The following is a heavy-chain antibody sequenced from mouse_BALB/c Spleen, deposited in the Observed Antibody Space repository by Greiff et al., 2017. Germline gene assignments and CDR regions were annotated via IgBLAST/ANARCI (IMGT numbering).Heavy chain of an antibody. CDR3: ARLPP. Sequence: EVMLVESGGGLVKPGGSLKLSCAASGFTFSDYYMYWVRQTPEKRLEWVATISDGGSYTYYPDSVKGRFTISRDNAKNTLYLQMSSLKSEDTAMYYCARLPPWGQGTLVTVSA. V-gene: IGHV5-4*02. J-gene: IGHJ3*01. CDR2: ISDGGSYT. CDR1: GFTFSDYY. D-gene: IGHD5-5*01.